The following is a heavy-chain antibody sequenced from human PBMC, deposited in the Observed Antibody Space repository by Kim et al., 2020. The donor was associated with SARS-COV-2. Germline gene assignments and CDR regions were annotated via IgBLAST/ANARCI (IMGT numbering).Heavy chain of an antibody. CDR2: ISYDGSNK. CDR3: ARDRRDGYKNGGDY. V-gene: IGHV3-30*04. Sequence: GGSLRLSCAASGFTFSSYAMHWVRQAPGKGLEWVAVISYDGSNKYYADSVKGRFTISRDNSKNTLYLQMNSLRAEDTAVYYCARDRRDGYKNGGDYWGQGTLVTVSS. J-gene: IGHJ4*02. D-gene: IGHD5-12*01. CDR1: GFTFSSYA.